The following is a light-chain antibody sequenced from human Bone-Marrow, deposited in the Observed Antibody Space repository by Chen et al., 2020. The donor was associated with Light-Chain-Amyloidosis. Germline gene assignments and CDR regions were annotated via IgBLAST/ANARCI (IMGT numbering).Light chain of an antibody. V-gene: IGLV2-11*01. CDR2: DVS. Sequence: QSALTQPRSVSGSPGQSVTISCTGTSSDVGGYNYVSWYQQHPGKAPKLMIYDVSKRPSGVPDRFSGSKGGNTASLTISGLQAEDEADYYCCSDAGSYTYVFGTGTKVTVL. J-gene: IGLJ1*01. CDR1: SSDVGGYNY. CDR3: CSDAGSYTYV.